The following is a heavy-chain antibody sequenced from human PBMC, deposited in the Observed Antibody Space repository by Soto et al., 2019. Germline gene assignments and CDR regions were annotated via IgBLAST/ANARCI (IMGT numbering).Heavy chain of an antibody. CDR3: AREGESGSYYFGFDY. CDR2: IIPIFGTA. CDR1: GGTFSSYA. Sequence: ASVKVSCKASGGTFSSYAISWVRQAPGQGLEWMGGIIPIFGTANYAQKFQGRVTITADESTSTAYMELSSLRSEDTAVYYCAREGESGSYYFGFDYWGQGTLVTVSS. D-gene: IGHD1-26*01. J-gene: IGHJ4*02. V-gene: IGHV1-69*13.